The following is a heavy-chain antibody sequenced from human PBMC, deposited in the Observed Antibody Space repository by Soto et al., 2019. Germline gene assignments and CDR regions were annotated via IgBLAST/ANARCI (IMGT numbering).Heavy chain of an antibody. CDR2: ISYDGSDK. D-gene: IGHD2-2*01. CDR1: GFTFNNYG. V-gene: IGHV3-30*18. CDR3: AKDLTNVVGPAAPPDYYYYGMDV. Sequence: GGSLRLSCAASGFTFNNYGMHWVRQAPGKGLEWVAVISYDGSDKYYADSVRGRFTISRDNSKNKVFLQMNSLRPEDTAVYYCAKDLTNVVGPAAPPDYYYYGMDVWGQGTTVTVSS. J-gene: IGHJ6*02.